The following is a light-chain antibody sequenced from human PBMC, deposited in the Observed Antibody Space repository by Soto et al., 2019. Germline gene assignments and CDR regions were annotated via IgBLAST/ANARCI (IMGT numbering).Light chain of an antibody. Sequence: QSVLTQPASVSGSPGQSITISCTGTSDDIGANNYVSWYQHHPGKAPKILIYEAANRPSGISHRFSGSKSGNTASLTISGLQAEDEADYFCTSYKSASTLVFGGGTKVTVL. CDR2: EAA. V-gene: IGLV2-14*01. J-gene: IGLJ2*01. CDR3: TSYKSASTLV. CDR1: SDDIGANNY.